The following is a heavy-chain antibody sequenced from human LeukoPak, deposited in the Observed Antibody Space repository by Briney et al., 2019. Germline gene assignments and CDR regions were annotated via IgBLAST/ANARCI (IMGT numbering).Heavy chain of an antibody. CDR2: INGDGSNV. CDR1: GFVFSDYY. Sequence: GGSLRLSCAASGFVFSDYYMQWVRRAPGKGVVWVSHINGDGSNVNYADCVKGRFTISRDNAKNTLYLQMNSLRVEDTALYYCGRGKSPAAVDDWGQGTLVTVPS. V-gene: IGHV3-74*01. J-gene: IGHJ4*02. CDR3: GRGKSPAAVDD. D-gene: IGHD2-2*01.